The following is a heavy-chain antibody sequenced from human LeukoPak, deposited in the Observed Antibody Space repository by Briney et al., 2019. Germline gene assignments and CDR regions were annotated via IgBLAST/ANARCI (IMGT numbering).Heavy chain of an antibody. V-gene: IGHV3-7*01. CDR3: TALDY. J-gene: IGHJ4*02. Sequence: GGSLRLSCAASGFTFSIYWMTCVRQAPGRGLEWVANIKPDGTEKYYVDSVKGRFTISRDNAKSSLYLQMNSLTAEDTGGYYCTALDYWGQGILVTVSS. CDR2: IKPDGTEK. CDR1: GFTFSIYW.